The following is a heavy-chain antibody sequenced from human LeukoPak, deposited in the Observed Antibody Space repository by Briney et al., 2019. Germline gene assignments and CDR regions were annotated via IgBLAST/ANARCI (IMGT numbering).Heavy chain of an antibody. D-gene: IGHD3-16*01. CDR3: ARDLGGNYYFDY. Sequence: GGSLRLSCAASGFTFSDHHMDWVRQAPGKGLEWIGRTRNKANSYTTEYAASVKGRFTISRDDSKNSLYLQMNSLKTEDTAVYYCARDLGGNYYFDYWGQGTLVTVSS. V-gene: IGHV3-72*01. J-gene: IGHJ4*02. CDR1: GFTFSDHH. CDR2: TRNKANSYTT.